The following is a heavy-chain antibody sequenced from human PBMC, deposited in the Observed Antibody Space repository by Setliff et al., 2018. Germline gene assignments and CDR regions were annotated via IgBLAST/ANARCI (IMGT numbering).Heavy chain of an antibody. CDR3: VKVGSSTPGG. CDR1: GYTFTSSG. Sequence: GASVKVSCKASGYTFTSSGISWVRQAPGQGLEWMGWISAYSGNTNYAQRLQGRFTASRDNSKNTMYLQMSSLRVDDTAVYYCVKVGSSTPGGWGQGTLVTVSS. J-gene: IGHJ4*02. CDR2: ISAYSGNT. V-gene: IGHV1-18*01. D-gene: IGHD6-6*01.